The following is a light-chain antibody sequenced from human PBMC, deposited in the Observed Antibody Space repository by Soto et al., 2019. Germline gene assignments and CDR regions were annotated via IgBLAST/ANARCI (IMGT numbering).Light chain of an antibody. CDR3: QQYANSPLT. Sequence: EDVLTQSPGTLSLSPGERATLSCRASQSVSNNYLGWFQQKPGQTPRLLIFDASNRATGIPDRFSGSGSGTDFTLTINRLEPEDFAMYYCQQYANSPLTFGGGTRVEI. V-gene: IGKV3-20*01. CDR1: QSVSNNY. CDR2: DAS. J-gene: IGKJ4*01.